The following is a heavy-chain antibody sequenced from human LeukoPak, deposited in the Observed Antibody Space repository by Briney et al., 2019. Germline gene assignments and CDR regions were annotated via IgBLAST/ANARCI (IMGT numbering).Heavy chain of an antibody. CDR1: GFIVSSNY. V-gene: IGHV3-66*01. Sequence: GGSLRLSCAASGFIVSSNYMSWVRQAPGKGLEWVSVIYSGGTTYYADSVRDRFTIPRDNSKNTLYLQMNSLRAEDTAVYYCARYCSSTSCYLGAFDMWGQGTMVTVAS. CDR2: IYSGGTT. D-gene: IGHD2-2*01. CDR3: ARYCSSTSCYLGAFDM. J-gene: IGHJ3*02.